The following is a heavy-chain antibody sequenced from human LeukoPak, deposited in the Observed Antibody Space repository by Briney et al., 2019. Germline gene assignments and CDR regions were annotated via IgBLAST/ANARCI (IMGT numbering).Heavy chain of an antibody. CDR1: GGTFGSYA. D-gene: IGHD6-19*01. CDR2: IIPILGIA. V-gene: IGHV1-69*04. J-gene: IGHJ6*02. Sequence: GASVKVSCKASGGTFGSYAISWVRQAPGQGLEWMGRIIPILGIANYAQKFQGRVTITADKSTSTAYMELSSLRSEDTAVYYCARGGSSGYSRGIAVATSYYYYGMDVWGQGTTVTVSS. CDR3: ARGGSSGYSRGIAVATSYYYYGMDV.